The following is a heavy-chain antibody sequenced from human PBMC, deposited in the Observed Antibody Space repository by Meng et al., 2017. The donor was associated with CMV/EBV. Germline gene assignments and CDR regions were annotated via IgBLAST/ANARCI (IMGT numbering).Heavy chain of an antibody. D-gene: IGHD1-26*01. J-gene: IGHJ2*01. CDR1: GGTFNSYT. CDR2: IIPILGIA. CDR3: ASGGSYPRVGWYFDL. V-gene: IGHV1-69*02. Sequence: SVKVSCKASGGTFNSYTISWVRQAPGQGLEWMGRIIPILGIANYAQKFQGRVTITADKSTSTAYMELSSLRSEDTAVYYCASGGSYPRVGWYFDLWGRGTLVTVSS.